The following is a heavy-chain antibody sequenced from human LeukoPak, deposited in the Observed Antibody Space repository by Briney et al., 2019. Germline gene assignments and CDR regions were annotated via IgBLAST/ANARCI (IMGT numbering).Heavy chain of an antibody. CDR1: GFTFSSYW. J-gene: IGHJ6*02. CDR2: IKQDGSEK. CDR3: ARGIQLWSLALFYYYYGMDV. D-gene: IGHD5-18*01. V-gene: IGHV3-7*01. Sequence: GGSLRLSCAASGFTFSSYWMSWVRQAPGKGLEWVANIKQDGSEKYYVDSVKGRFTISRDNAKNSLYLQMNSLRADDTAVYYCARGIQLWSLALFYYYYGMDVWGQGTTVTVSS.